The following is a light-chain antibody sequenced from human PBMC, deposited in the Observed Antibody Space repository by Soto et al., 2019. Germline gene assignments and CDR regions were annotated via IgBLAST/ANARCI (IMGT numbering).Light chain of an antibody. J-gene: IGLJ1*01. V-gene: IGLV2-14*01. CDR1: SSDVGGYNY. CDR3: SSYTTSNTYV. CDR2: EVS. Sequence: QSALTQPASVSGYPGQSITISCTGRSSDVGGYNYVSWYQQHPGKAPKFMIYEVSRRPSGVSNRFSGSKSGNPASLTVSGLQAEDEADYYCSSYTTSNTYVFGTGTKVTVL.